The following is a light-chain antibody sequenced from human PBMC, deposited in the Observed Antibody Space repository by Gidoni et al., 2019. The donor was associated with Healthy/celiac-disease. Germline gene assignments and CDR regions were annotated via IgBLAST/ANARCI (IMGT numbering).Light chain of an antibody. V-gene: IGLV1-40*01. CDR2: GNS. CDR1: SSNIGAGYD. Sequence: QSVLTQPPSVSGAPGPRVTISCTGSSSNIGAGYDVHWYQQLPGTAPKLLIYGNSIRPSGVPDRFSGSKSGTSASLAITGLQAEDEADYYCQSYDSSLSGSRVFGGGTKLTVL. CDR3: QSYDSSLSGSRV. J-gene: IGLJ3*02.